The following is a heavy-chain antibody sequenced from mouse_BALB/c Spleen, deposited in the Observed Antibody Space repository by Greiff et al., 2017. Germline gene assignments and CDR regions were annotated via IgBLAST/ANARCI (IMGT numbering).Heavy chain of an antibody. CDR1: GYSITSGYY. CDR2: ISYDGSN. J-gene: IGHJ2*01. V-gene: IGHV3-6*02. D-gene: IGHD2-2*01. CDR3: ASLYGYDRPSFDY. Sequence: DVKLVESGPGLVKPSQSLSLTCSVTGYSITSGYYWNWIRQFPGNKLEWMGYISYDGSNNYNPSLKNRISITRDTSKNQFFLKLNSVTTEDTDTYYCASLYGYDRPSFDYWGQGTTLTVSS.